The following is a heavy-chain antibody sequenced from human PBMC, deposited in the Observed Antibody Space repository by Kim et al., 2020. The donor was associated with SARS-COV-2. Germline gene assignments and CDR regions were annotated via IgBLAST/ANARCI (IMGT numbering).Heavy chain of an antibody. CDR2: SHYSGST. V-gene: IGHV4-39*01. CDR3: ARHRRGPDAFDI. J-gene: IGHJ3*02. Sequence: SETLSLTCSVSGVSINTNSDYWGWIRQTPGKELEWIGSSHYSGSTYYNPSLQSRVTISVATNHLSLNLNSVTAADTAVYYCARHRRGPDAFDIWGQGTVVTVSA. D-gene: IGHD2-15*01. CDR1: GVSINTNSDY.